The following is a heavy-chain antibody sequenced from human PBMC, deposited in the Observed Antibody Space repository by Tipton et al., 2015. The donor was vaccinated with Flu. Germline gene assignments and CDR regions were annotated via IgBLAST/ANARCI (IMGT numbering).Heavy chain of an antibody. V-gene: IGHV4-38-2*01. Sequence: TLSLTCAVSGYSISRGYYWGWIRQPPGKGREWIGSIYHNGDIHFNPSLKSRVSISVDTANNRFSLNLTSVTAADTAVYYCARAEIGDFDYWGQGTLGTVSS. CDR2: IYHNGDI. CDR1: GYSISRGYY. CDR3: ARAEIGDFDY. J-gene: IGHJ4*02. D-gene: IGHD2/OR15-2a*01.